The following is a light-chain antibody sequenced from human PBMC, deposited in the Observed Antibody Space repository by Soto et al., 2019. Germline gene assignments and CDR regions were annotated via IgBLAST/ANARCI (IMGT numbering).Light chain of an antibody. Sequence: QSVLTQPPSVSGAPGQRVTISCTGSSSDIGGGYDVHWYQHLPGSVPKLLIYGDTNRPSGVPDRFSCSKSGTSSSLAITGLQAEDEADYYCKSYDSSLSGHVVFGGGTKLTVL. CDR3: KSYDSSLSGHVV. J-gene: IGLJ2*01. V-gene: IGLV1-40*01. CDR1: SSDIGGGYD. CDR2: GDT.